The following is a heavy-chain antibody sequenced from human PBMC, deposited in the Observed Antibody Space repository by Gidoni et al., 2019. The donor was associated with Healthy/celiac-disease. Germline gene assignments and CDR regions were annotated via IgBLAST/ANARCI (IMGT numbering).Heavy chain of an antibody. V-gene: IGHV4-34*01. CDR2: INHSGST. CDR1: GGSFSGYY. D-gene: IGHD5-18*01. J-gene: IGHJ4*02. Sequence: QVQLQQWGAGLWKPSETRSLTGAVDGGSFSGYYWSWIRQPPGKGLEWIGEINHSGSTNYNPSLKSRVTISVDTSKNQFSLKLSSVTAADTAVYYCASRGYSYGRRYYFDYWGQGTLVTVSS. CDR3: ASRGYSYGRRYYFDY.